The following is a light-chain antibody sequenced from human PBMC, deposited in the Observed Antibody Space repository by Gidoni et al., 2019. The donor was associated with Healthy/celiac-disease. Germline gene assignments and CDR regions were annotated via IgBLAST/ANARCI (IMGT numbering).Light chain of an antibody. CDR2: AAS. CDR3: QQYYSYPWT. V-gene: IGKV1-8*01. CDR1: QGISSY. J-gene: IGKJ1*01. Sequence: AIRMTQSPSSFSASTGDRITIPCRASQGISSYFAWYQQKPGKAPKLLIYAASTLQSGVPCRFSGSGSGTDFTLTISCLQSEAFAIYYCQQYYSYPWTFGQGTKVEIK.